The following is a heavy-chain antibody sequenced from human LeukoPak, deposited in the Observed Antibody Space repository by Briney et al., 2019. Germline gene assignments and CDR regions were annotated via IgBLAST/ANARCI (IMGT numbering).Heavy chain of an antibody. CDR3: AKYADSLFSDY. V-gene: IGHV3-23*01. D-gene: IGHD4-17*01. J-gene: IGHJ4*02. CDR2: ISDRGHST. CDR1: GFNFTNYA. Sequence: GGSLRLSCAASGFNFTNYAMNWVRQAPGKGLEWLSLISDRGHSTYYADSVKGRFTISRDNSKNSLYLQMNSLRADDTAVYYCAKYADSLFSDYWGQGTLVTVSS.